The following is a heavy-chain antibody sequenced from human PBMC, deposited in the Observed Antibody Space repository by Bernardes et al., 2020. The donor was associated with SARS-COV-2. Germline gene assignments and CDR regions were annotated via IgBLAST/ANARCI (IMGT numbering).Heavy chain of an antibody. V-gene: IGHV1-69*04. J-gene: IGHJ4*02. CDR3: AKQGLRSGPLSY. CDR2: IVPINGVA. Sequence: SVKVSCKASRDTSSTFAFNWVRHAPGQGPEWMGRIVPINGVADYAQRFQGRVSFSVDKSSNTVNMELTSLTSADTAVYFCAKQGLRSGPLSYWGQGTLVTVSS. CDR1: RDTSSTFA.